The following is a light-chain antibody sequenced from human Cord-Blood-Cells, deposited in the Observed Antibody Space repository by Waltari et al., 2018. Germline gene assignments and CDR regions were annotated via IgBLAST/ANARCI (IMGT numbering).Light chain of an antibody. CDR1: SRAVGGYNY. CDR2: DVS. J-gene: IGLJ3*02. Sequence: QSALTQPASVSGSPGQSLTLSCTGTSRAVGGYNYVSWYQHNPVKAPKRIIYDVSNRPPGVSNRSSGSKSGNTASLTISGLQAEDEAEYYCSSYTSSSTLVFGGGTKLTVL. CDR3: SSYTSSSTLV. V-gene: IGLV2-14*03.